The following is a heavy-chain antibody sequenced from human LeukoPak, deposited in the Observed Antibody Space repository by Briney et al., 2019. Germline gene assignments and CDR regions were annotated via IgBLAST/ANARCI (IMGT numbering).Heavy chain of an antibody. CDR2: ISSSSSYI. Sequence: GGSLRLSCAASGFTLSSYWVHWVRQAPGKGLEWVSSISSSSSYIYYAGSVKGRFTISRDNAKNSLYLQMNSLRAEDTAVYYCARVGIAGTEPFDYWGQGTLVTVSS. CDR3: ARVGIAGTEPFDY. V-gene: IGHV3-21*01. D-gene: IGHD1-20*01. CDR1: GFTLSSYW. J-gene: IGHJ4*02.